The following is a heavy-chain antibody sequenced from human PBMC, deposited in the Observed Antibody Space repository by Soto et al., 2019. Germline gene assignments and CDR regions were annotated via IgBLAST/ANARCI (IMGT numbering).Heavy chain of an antibody. CDR2: INHSGST. CDR3: ARVRGTMVRGVIPSGYYGMDV. V-gene: IGHV4-34*01. Sequence: PSETLSLTCAVYGGSFSGYYWSWIRQPPGKGLEWIGEINHSGSTNYNPSLKSRVTISVDTSKNQFSLKLSSVTAADTAVYYCARVRGTMVRGVIPSGYYGMDVWGQATTVTVSS. J-gene: IGHJ6*02. D-gene: IGHD3-10*01. CDR1: GGSFSGYY.